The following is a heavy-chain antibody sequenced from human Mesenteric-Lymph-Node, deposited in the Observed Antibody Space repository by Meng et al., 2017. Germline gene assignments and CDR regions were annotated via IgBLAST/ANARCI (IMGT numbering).Heavy chain of an antibody. Sequence: VQVQQSGPGLVKPPQTLSLTCATSRDSVSSNSAAWNWIRQSPSRGLEWLGRTYYRSKYYNDYALSVKSRITINPDTSKNQFSLQLNSVTPEDTAIYYCARDWGDVRGGFDFWGQGTLVTVSS. CDR3: ARDWGDVRGGFDF. D-gene: IGHD3-10*02. V-gene: IGHV6-1*01. CDR1: RDSVSSNSAA. J-gene: IGHJ4*02. CDR2: TYYRSKYYN.